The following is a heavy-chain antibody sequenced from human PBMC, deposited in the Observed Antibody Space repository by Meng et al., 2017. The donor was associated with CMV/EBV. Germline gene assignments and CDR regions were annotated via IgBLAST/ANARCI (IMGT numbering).Heavy chain of an antibody. CDR2: VFSSGST. CDR3: ARGVTSWYYFDS. V-gene: IGHV4-39*07. CDR1: GGSISSRNYN. D-gene: IGHD2-2*01. J-gene: IGHJ4*02. Sequence: TVSGGSISSRNYNWGCIRQPPGKGLEWIGSVFSSGSTYYSPSLKSRVTISLDTSKKHFSLKLTSLTAADTAVYYCARGVTSWYYFDSWGQRTLVTSPQ.